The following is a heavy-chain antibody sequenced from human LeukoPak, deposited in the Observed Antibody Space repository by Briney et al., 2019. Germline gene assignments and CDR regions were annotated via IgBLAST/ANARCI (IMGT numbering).Heavy chain of an antibody. Sequence: GASVKVSCKASGYTFTSYYMHWVRQATGHGLEWMGIINPSGGITSYAQKFQGRVTMTRDTSTSTVYMELSSLRSEDTAVYYCARSTVSWCDYGCVGHCGYSYSFDYWGQGTLVTVSS. J-gene: IGHJ4*02. CDR3: ARSTVSWCDYGCVGHCGYSYSFDY. CDR2: INPSGGIT. V-gene: IGHV1-46*01. CDR1: GYTFTSYY. D-gene: IGHD4/OR15-4a*01.